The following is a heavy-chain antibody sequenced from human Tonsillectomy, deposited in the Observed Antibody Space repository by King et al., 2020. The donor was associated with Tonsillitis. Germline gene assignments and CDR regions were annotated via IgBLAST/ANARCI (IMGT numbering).Heavy chain of an antibody. CDR3: ARHRGYSYGYGDY. Sequence: QLVQSGAEVKKPGESLKISCKGSGYSFTSYWIVLVRQMPGKGLVWKGIIYPGDSDTSYSPSFQGQVTISADKSISTAYLQWSSLKASDTAMYYCARHRGYSYGYGDYWGQGTLVTVSS. V-gene: IGHV5-51*01. CDR1: GYSFTSYW. J-gene: IGHJ4*02. CDR2: IYPGDSDT. D-gene: IGHD5-18*01.